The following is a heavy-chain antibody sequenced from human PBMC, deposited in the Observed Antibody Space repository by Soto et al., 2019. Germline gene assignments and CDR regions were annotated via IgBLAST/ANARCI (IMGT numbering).Heavy chain of an antibody. V-gene: IGHV4-30-4*01. CDR3: AREYCSGGSCLYYYYYGIDV. J-gene: IGHJ6*02. CDR2: IYYSGST. CDR1: GGSISSGDYY. D-gene: IGHD2-15*01. Sequence: SETLSLTCTVSGGSISSGDYYWSWIRQPPGKGLEWIGYIYYSGSTYYNPSLKSRVTISVDTSKNQFSLKLSSVTAADTAVYYCAREYCSGGSCLYYYYYGIDVWGQGTTVTGLL.